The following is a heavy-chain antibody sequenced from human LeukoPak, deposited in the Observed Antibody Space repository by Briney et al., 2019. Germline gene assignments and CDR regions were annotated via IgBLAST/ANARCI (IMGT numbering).Heavy chain of an antibody. Sequence: ASVKVSCKASGFVLTSYGFTWVRQAPGQGLEWMGWISANDGKTHYSEKHQGRVTMSTDTVTSTAYMELRSLRSDDTAVYYCARELHVERDDYWGQGTLVTVSS. CDR1: GFVLTSYG. CDR2: ISANDGKT. D-gene: IGHD1-1*01. V-gene: IGHV1-18*01. CDR3: ARELHVERDDY. J-gene: IGHJ4*02.